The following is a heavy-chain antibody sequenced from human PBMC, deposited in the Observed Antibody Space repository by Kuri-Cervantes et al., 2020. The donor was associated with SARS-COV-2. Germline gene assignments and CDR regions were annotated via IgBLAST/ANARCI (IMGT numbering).Heavy chain of an antibody. D-gene: IGHD6-19*01. Sequence: SETLSLTCTVSGGSISSYYWSWIRQPPGKGLEWIGYIYYSGSTNYNPSLKSRVTISGDTSENQFSLKLRSVTAADTDVYYCAREVTQWLTRRFDPWGQGTLVTVSS. CDR2: IYYSGST. CDR1: GGSISSYY. CDR3: AREVTQWLTRRFDP. V-gene: IGHV4-59*01. J-gene: IGHJ5*02.